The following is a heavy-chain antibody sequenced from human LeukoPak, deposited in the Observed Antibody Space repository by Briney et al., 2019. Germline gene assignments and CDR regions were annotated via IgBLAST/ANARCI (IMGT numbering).Heavy chain of an antibody. CDR2: INSDGSST. Sequence: GGSLRLSCAASGFTFSSYWMYWVRQAPGKGLVWVSRINSDGSSTSYADSVKGRFTISRDNAKNTLYLQMNSLRAEDTAVYYCAKRYGSGSYYLYYFDYWGQGTLVTVSS. CDR3: AKRYGSGSYYLYYFDY. V-gene: IGHV3-74*01. D-gene: IGHD3-10*01. CDR1: GFTFSSYW. J-gene: IGHJ4*02.